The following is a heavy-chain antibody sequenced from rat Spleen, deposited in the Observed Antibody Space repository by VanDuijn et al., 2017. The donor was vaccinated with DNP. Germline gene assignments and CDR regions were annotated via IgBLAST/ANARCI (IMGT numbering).Heavy chain of an antibody. CDR3: ARSDSYGFPY. J-gene: IGHJ3*01. CDR2: ISYEGSST. Sequence: EVQLVESGGGFVQPGRSLKLSCAASGFTFSNYYMAWVRQAPKKGLEWVASISYEGSSTYYGDSVKGRFTISRDNAKSTLYLQMDSLRSEDTATYYCARSDSYGFPYWGQGTLVTVSS. D-gene: IGHD1-2*01. CDR1: GFTFSNYY. V-gene: IGHV5-22*01.